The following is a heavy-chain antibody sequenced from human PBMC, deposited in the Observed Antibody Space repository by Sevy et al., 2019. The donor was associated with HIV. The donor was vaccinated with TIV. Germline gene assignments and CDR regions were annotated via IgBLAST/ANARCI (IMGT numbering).Heavy chain of an antibody. CDR3: ARHCSSTSCSHAFDI. D-gene: IGHD2-2*01. CDR2: INHSGST. Sequence: SEALSLTCAVYGGSFSGYYWSWIRQPPGKGLEWIGEINHSGSTNYNPSLKSRVTISVDTSKNQFSLKLSSVTAADTAVYYCARHCSSTSCSHAFDIWGQGTMVTVSS. J-gene: IGHJ3*02. CDR1: GGSFSGYY. V-gene: IGHV4-34*01.